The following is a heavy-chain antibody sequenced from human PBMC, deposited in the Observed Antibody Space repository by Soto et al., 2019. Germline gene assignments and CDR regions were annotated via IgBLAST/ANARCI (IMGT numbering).Heavy chain of an antibody. V-gene: IGHV3-23*01. CDR3: AKDDNGDYDILVAFDI. Sequence: EVQLLESGGGWVQPGGSLRLSCAASGFTFSSYAMSWVRQAPGKGLEWVSAISGSGGSTYYADSVKGRFTISRDNSKNTLYLQMNSLRDEDTAVYYCAKDDNGDYDILVAFDIWGQGTMVTVSS. D-gene: IGHD4-17*01. J-gene: IGHJ3*02. CDR1: GFTFSSYA. CDR2: ISGSGGST.